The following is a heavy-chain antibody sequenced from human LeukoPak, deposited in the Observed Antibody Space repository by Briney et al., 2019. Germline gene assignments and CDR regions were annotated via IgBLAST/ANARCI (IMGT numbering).Heavy chain of an antibody. CDR3: ARGIYYGSGSYPPPSDY. V-gene: IGHV4-34*01. J-gene: IGHJ4*02. CDR2: INHSGST. Sequence: SETLSLTCAVYGGSFSGYYWSWIRQPPGKGLEWIGEINHSGSTNYNPSLKSRVTISVDTSKNQFSLKLSSVTAADTAVYYCARGIYYGSGSYPPPSDYWGQRTLVTVSS. CDR1: GGSFSGYY. D-gene: IGHD3-10*01.